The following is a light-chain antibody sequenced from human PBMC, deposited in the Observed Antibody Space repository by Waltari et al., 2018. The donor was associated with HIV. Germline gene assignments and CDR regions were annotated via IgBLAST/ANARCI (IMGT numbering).Light chain of an antibody. V-gene: IGLV2-8*01. Sequence: QSALTQPPSASGSPGQSVTISCTGTSNDVGGYNYVSWYQQHPGKAPKLMIYGVSERPSGVPDRFSSSKSGNTASLTVSGLQAEDEADYYCSSYSGGNNFDVVFGGGTKLTVL. CDR1: SNDVGGYNY. J-gene: IGLJ2*01. CDR2: GVS. CDR3: SSYSGGNNFDVV.